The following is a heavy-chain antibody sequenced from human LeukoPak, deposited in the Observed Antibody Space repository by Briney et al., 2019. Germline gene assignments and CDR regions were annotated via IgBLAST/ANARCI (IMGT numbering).Heavy chain of an antibody. CDR2: TYYRSKWYN. CDR3: TREGSSGYLFDY. Sequence: SQTLSLTCAISGDTVSSNSATWDWIRQSPSRGLEWLGRTYYRSKWYNDYAVSVKSRITINPDTSKNQFSLQLNSVTPEDTAVYYCTREGSSGYLFDYWGQGSLVTVSS. CDR1: GDTVSSNSAT. J-gene: IGHJ4*02. D-gene: IGHD3-22*01. V-gene: IGHV6-1*01.